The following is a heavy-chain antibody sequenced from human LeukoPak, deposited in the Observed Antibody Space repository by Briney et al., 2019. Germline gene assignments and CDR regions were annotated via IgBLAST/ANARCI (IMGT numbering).Heavy chain of an antibody. Sequence: PGGSLRLSCAASGFTFSTYGMSWVRQAPGKGLEWVSAVTGSGGSTYYADSVKGRFTVSRDNSKTMLYLRMNSLRAEDTAVYYCAKVGVGSSWYYFDYWGQGTLVTVSS. D-gene: IGHD6-13*01. V-gene: IGHV3-23*01. CDR3: AKVGVGSSWYYFDY. J-gene: IGHJ4*02. CDR2: VTGSGGST. CDR1: GFTFSTYG.